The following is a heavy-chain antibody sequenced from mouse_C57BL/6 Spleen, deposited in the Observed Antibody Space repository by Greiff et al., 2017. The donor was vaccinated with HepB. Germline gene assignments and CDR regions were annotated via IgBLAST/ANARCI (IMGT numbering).Heavy chain of an antibody. CDR3: ARLGDYDGVAY. CDR2: IDPSDSYT. V-gene: IGHV1-59*01. CDR1: GYTFTSYW. D-gene: IGHD2-4*01. Sequence: QVQLQQPGAELVRPGTSVKLSCKASGYTFTSYWMHWVKQRPGQGLEWIGVIDPSDSYTNYNQKFKGKATLTVDTSSSPAYMQLSSLTSEDSAVYDGARLGDYDGVAYWGQGTLVTVSA. J-gene: IGHJ3*01.